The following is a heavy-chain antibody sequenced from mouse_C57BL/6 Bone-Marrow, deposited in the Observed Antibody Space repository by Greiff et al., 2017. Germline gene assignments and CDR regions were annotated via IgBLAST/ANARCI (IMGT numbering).Heavy chain of an antibody. V-gene: IGHV1-85*01. D-gene: IGHD1-1*01. J-gene: IGHJ1*03. CDR1: GYTFTSYD. CDR2: IYPRDGST. Sequence: VKLQQSGPELVKPGASVKLSCKASGYTFTSYDINWVKQRPGQGLAWIGWIYPRDGSTKYNEKFKGKATLTVDTSSSTAYMELPSLTSEDSAVYFCARLEFDGSSGDWYFDVWGTGTTVTVSS. CDR3: ARLEFDGSSGDWYFDV.